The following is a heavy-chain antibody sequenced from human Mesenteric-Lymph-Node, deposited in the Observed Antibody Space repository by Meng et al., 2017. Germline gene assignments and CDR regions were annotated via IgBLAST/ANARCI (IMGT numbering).Heavy chain of an antibody. Sequence: GESLKISCAASGFTFSSYAMSWVRQAPGKGLEWVANIKQDGSEKYYVDSVKGRFTISRDNAKNSLYLQMNSLRAEDTAVYYCARAGRLEYWGQGTLVTVSS. J-gene: IGHJ4*02. V-gene: IGHV3-7*01. CDR2: IKQDGSEK. CDR1: GFTFSSYA. CDR3: ARAGRLEY.